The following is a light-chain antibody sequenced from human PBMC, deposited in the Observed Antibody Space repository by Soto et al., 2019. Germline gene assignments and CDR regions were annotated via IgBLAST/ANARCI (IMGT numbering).Light chain of an antibody. J-gene: IGKJ1*01. CDR1: QSVSSSY. CDR3: QQYGSSPPT. Sequence: EIVMTQSPATLSVSPGERATLSCRASQSVSSSYLAWYQQKPGQAPSLLIYGASSRATGTPDRFSGSGSGPDFTLTINRLEPEDFALYYCQQYGSSPPTFGQGTKVDI. CDR2: GAS. V-gene: IGKV3-20*01.